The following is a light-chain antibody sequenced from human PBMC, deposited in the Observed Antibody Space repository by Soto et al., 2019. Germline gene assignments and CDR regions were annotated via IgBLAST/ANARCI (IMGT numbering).Light chain of an antibody. CDR3: AAWDDSLNAYV. CDR1: SSNIGSNT. CDR2: SNN. J-gene: IGLJ1*01. V-gene: IGLV1-44*01. Sequence: QSVLTQPPSASGTPGQRVTISCSGSSSNIGSNTVNWYQQLPGTAPNLLIYSNNQRPSGVPDRFSGSKSGTSASLAISGLQSEDEADYYCAAWDDSLNAYVSGTVTKVTVL.